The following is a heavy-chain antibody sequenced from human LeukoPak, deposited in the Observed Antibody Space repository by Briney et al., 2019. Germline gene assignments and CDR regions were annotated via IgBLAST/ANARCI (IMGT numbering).Heavy chain of an antibody. CDR2: ISYDGSNE. Sequence: GRSLRLSCAASGFTFSRYAMHWVRQAPGKGLERVAVISYDGSNEYYAESVKGRFTISRDSSENTLYLEMNSLRVEDTAVYYCARVGYYSSGPFSYFDYWGQGTLVTVSS. CDR1: GFTFSRYA. V-gene: IGHV3-30-3*01. CDR3: ARVGYYSSGPFSYFDY. D-gene: IGHD3-10*01. J-gene: IGHJ4*02.